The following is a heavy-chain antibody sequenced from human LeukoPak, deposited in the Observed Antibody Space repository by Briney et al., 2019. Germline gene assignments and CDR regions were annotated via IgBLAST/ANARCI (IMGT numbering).Heavy chain of an antibody. D-gene: IGHD6-19*01. V-gene: IGHV4-39*07. Sequence: PSETLSLTCTVSGGSISSTRYYWGWIRQPPGKGLEWIGSIYYSGSTYYNPSLKSRVTMSVDRSKNQFSLKLSSVTAADTAVYYCARVPSSGWYIGYYFDYWGQGTLVTVSS. CDR1: GGSISSTRYY. CDR3: ARVPSSGWYIGYYFDY. J-gene: IGHJ4*02. CDR2: IYYSGST.